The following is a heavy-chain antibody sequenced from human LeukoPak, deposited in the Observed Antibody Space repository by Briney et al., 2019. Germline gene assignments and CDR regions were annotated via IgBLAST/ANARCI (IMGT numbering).Heavy chain of an antibody. CDR1: GYTFTKYV. CDR3: ARDDCGDTCYPGGY. CDR2: INAGNGDT. J-gene: IGHJ4*02. V-gene: IGHV1-3*01. D-gene: IGHD2-21*01. Sequence: ASVEVSCKAFGYTFTKYVVHWVRQAPGQRPDWMGWINAGNGDTKYSQNFQDRVTITRDTSANTAYMELSSLTSEDTALYYCARDDCGDTCYPGGYWGQGTLVTVSS.